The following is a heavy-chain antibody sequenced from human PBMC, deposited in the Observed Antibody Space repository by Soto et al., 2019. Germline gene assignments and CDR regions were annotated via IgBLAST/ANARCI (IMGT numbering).Heavy chain of an antibody. CDR1: GGTFSSYA. CDR3: ASSRGRRQDYYYYGMDV. V-gene: IGHV1-69*06. J-gene: IGHJ6*02. D-gene: IGHD3-10*01. CDR2: IIPIFGTA. Sequence: SVKVSCKASGGTFSSYAISWVRQAPGQGLEWMGGIIPIFGTANYAQKFQGRVTITADKSTSTAYMELSSLRSEDTAVYYCASSRGRRQDYYYYGMDVWGQGTTVTVSS.